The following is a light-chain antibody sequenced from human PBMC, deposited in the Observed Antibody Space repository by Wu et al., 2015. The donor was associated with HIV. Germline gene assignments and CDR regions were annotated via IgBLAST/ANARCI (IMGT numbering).Light chain of an antibody. CDR2: KAS. J-gene: IGKJ2*01. CDR3: QQYYSPPHA. V-gene: IGKV1-5*03. CDR1: QSISNW. Sequence: DIQMTQSPSTLSASVGDRVTITCRASQSISNWLAWYQQKPGKAPKLLIYKASNLESGVPSRFSGSGSGADFTLTITNLQPEDFATYYCQQYYSPPHAFGQGTRLDI.